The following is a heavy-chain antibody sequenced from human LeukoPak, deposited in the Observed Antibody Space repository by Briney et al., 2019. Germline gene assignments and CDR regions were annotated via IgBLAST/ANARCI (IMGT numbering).Heavy chain of an antibody. Sequence: SVKVSCKASGYTFTSYGISWVRQAPGQGLEWMGGIIPIFGTANYAQKFQGRVTITADESTSTAYMELSSLRSEDTAVYYCASNYDILTGPFDPWGQGTLVTVSS. CDR2: IIPIFGTA. V-gene: IGHV1-69*13. CDR1: GYTFTSYG. J-gene: IGHJ5*02. CDR3: ASNYDILTGPFDP. D-gene: IGHD3-9*01.